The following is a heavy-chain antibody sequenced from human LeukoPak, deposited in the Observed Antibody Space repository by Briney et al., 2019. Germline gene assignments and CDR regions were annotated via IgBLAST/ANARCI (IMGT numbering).Heavy chain of an antibody. Sequence: GGSLRLSCAASGFTFSSYAMHWVRQAPGKGLEWVAVISYDGSNKYYADSVKGRFTISRDNSKNTLYLQMNSLRAEDTAVYYCARDPYYCSGGSCYSGVYYYYGMDVWGQGTTVTVSS. CDR2: ISYDGSNK. J-gene: IGHJ6*02. CDR1: GFTFSSYA. V-gene: IGHV3-30*04. D-gene: IGHD2-15*01. CDR3: ARDPYYCSGGSCYSGVYYYYGMDV.